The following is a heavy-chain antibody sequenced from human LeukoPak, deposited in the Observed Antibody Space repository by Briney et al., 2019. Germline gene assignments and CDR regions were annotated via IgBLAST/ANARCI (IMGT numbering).Heavy chain of an antibody. J-gene: IGHJ1*01. Sequence: GGSLRLSCAASGFSLSSYEMNWVRHAPGKGLEWVAYITTSGAIMHYRDSVKGRFTISRDNAKKSLYLQMDGLRPGVTAPYYGTTAGGDGYNFAPECLQECSQGTLVTVSS. CDR1: GFSLSSYE. V-gene: IGHV3-48*03. D-gene: IGHD5-24*01. CDR2: ITTSGAIM. CDR3: TTAGGDGYNFAPECLQE.